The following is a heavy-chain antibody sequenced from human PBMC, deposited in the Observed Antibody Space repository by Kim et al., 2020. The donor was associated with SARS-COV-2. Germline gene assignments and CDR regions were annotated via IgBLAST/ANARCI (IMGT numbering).Heavy chain of an antibody. CDR1: GFTFSSYA. Sequence: GGSLRLSCAASGFTFSSYAMHWVRQAPGKGLEWVAVISYDGSNKYYADSVKGRFTISRDNSKNTLYLQMNSLRAEDTAVYYCARDIAAAQEYYFDYWGQG. CDR2: ISYDGSNK. J-gene: IGHJ4*02. V-gene: IGHV3-30*04. CDR3: ARDIAAAQEYYFDY. D-gene: IGHD6-13*01.